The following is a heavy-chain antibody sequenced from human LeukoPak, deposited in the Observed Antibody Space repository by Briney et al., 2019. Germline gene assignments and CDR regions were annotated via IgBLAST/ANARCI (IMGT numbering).Heavy chain of an antibody. CDR3: ARDPGRRHCSSTSCPRGYYYYYYMDV. D-gene: IGHD2-2*01. Sequence: SVKVSCKASGGTFSSYVISWVRQAPGQGLEWMGGIIPIFGTANYAQKFQGRVTITADESTSTAYMELSSLRSEDTAVYYCARDPGRRHCSSTSCPRGYYYYYYMDVWGKGTTVTVSS. V-gene: IGHV1-69*13. CDR1: GGTFSSYV. J-gene: IGHJ6*03. CDR2: IIPIFGTA.